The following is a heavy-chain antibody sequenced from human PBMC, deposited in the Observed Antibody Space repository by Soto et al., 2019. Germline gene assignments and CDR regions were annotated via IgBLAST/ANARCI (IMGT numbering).Heavy chain of an antibody. J-gene: IGHJ6*02. D-gene: IGHD2-2*01. V-gene: IGHV5-51*01. Sequence: GESLKSSCKGSGYSFTNYWIGCVRQMPGKGLEWMVIIYPGDSDTRYGPSFQGHVTISADKSISTAYLQWSSLKASDTAMYYCARASTRGYNYYGLHVWRQGNTVTVSS. CDR3: ARASTRGYNYYGLHV. CDR1: GYSFTNYW. CDR2: IYPGDSDT.